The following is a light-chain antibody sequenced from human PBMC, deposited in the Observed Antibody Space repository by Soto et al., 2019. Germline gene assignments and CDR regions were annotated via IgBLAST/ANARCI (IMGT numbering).Light chain of an antibody. J-gene: IGKJ2*01. CDR3: QQYGSSPNT. CDR1: QSVSSRF. Sequence: EIVLTQSPGTLSLSPGERATLSCRASQSVSSRFIGWYQQKPGQAPRLLIYGASSRATGIPDRFSGSGSGTDFSESGTDFTLTISRLEPEDFAVYYCQQYGSSPNTFGQGTRLEIK. CDR2: GAS. V-gene: IGKV3-20*01.